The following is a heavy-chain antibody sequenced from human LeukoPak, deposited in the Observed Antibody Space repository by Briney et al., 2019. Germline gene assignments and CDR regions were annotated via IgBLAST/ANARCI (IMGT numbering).Heavy chain of an antibody. Sequence: SETLSLTCSVSGGSINSDYWAWIRQPPGKGLEWIGYMYYTGNTNYNPSLKRRVTISLATSKNHFSLKLNSVTAADTAVYYCARVSVVYGMDVWGRGTTVTVSS. V-gene: IGHV4-59*01. J-gene: IGHJ6*02. CDR2: MYYTGNT. CDR1: GGSINSDY. CDR3: ARVSVVYGMDV.